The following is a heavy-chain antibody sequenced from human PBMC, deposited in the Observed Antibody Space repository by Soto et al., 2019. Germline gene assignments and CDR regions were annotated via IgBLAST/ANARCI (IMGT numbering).Heavy chain of an antibody. CDR2: ISYDGRKK. V-gene: IGHV3-30*18. CDR3: SKDPHYDVLTGTPAAY. J-gene: IGHJ4*02. Sequence: QVRLVESGGGVVQPGRSLRLSCAASGFTFSRYGMHWVRQAPGKGLEWVAVISYDGRKKYYADSVKGRFAISRDNSKNTLFLQMNSLRAEDTAVYYCSKDPHYDVLTGTPAAYWGQGTLVSVSS. D-gene: IGHD3-9*01. CDR1: GFTFSRYG.